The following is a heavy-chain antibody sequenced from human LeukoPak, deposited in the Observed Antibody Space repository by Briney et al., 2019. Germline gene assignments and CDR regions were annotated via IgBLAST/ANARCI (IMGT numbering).Heavy chain of an antibody. V-gene: IGHV4-31*03. D-gene: IGHD5-24*01. J-gene: IGHJ4*02. CDR2: IYYSGST. CDR3: ARGVRWLQLSYFDY. Sequence: KSSETLSLTCPVSGGSISSGAYYWSWIGQYPGKGLEWIGYIYYSGSTYYNPSLKSRVTISVDTSKNQFSLRLSSVTAADTAVYYCARGVRWLQLSYFDYWGLGTLVTVSS. CDR1: GGSISSGAYY.